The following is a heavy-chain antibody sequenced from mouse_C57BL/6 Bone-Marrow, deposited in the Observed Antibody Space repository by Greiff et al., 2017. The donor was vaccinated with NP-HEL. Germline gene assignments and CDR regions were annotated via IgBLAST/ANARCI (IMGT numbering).Heavy chain of an antibody. Sequence: QVQLKQPGAELVKPGASVKLSCKASGYTFTSYWMHWVKQRPGQGLEWIGMIHPNSGSTNYNEKFKSKATLTVDKSSSTAYMQLSSLTSEASAVCYCARPRYDPLAWWGQGTLVTVSA. D-gene: IGHD2-3*01. CDR3: ARPRYDPLAW. CDR2: IHPNSGST. J-gene: IGHJ3*01. CDR1: GYTFTSYW. V-gene: IGHV1-64*01.